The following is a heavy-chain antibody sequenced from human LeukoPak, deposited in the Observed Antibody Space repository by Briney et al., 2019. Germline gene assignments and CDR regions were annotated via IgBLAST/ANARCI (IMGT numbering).Heavy chain of an antibody. CDR3: ARDWSYGGNFPDAFDI. CDR1: GFTLNSYT. V-gene: IGHV3-21*01. CDR2: ISSSRSYI. D-gene: IGHD4-23*01. Sequence: PGGSLRLSCAASGFTLNSYTMDWVRQTPGKGVEWVSSISSSRSYIYYADSLQARFTISRDNAKNSLYLQMNSLRAEDTAVYYCARDWSYGGNFPDAFDIWGQGTMVTVSS. J-gene: IGHJ3*02.